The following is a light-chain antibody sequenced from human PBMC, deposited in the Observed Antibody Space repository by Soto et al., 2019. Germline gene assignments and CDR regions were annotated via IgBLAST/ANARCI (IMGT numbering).Light chain of an antibody. Sequence: EIVLTQSPATLSLSPGERATVSCRASQSVSNYLGWYQQKAGQAPRLLIYDASIRATGIPARFSGSGSGTDFTLTISSLEPEDFAVYYCQHGGTFGQGTRLEIK. CDR2: DAS. V-gene: IGKV3-11*01. J-gene: IGKJ5*01. CDR3: QHGGT. CDR1: QSVSNY.